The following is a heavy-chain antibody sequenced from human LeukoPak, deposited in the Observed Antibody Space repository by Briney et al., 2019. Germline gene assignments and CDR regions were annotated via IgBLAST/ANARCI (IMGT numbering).Heavy chain of an antibody. Sequence: SETLSLTCTVSGGSISSYYWSWIRQSPGKELECIGYIHYTGSTNYNPSLKSRVTISVETSKNQFSLKLKSVTAADTAVYYCARGGYYGSGNDFRFDPWGQGTLVTVSS. CDR2: IHYTGST. CDR3: ARGGYYGSGNDFRFDP. J-gene: IGHJ5*02. CDR1: GGSISSYY. V-gene: IGHV4-59*01. D-gene: IGHD3-10*01.